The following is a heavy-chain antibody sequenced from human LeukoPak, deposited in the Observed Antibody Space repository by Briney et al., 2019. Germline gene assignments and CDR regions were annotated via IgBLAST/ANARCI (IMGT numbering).Heavy chain of an antibody. V-gene: IGHV4-39*07. CDR1: GGSISSSSYY. J-gene: IGHJ4*02. D-gene: IGHD3-16*02. CDR3: ARDGAYDYVWGSYRPPGPVDY. CDR2: IYYSGST. Sequence: SETLSLTCTVSGGSISSSSYYWGWIRQPPGKGLEWIGSIYYSGSTYYNPSLKSRVTISVDTSKNQFSLKLSPVTAADTAVYYCARDGAYDYVWGSYRPPGPVDYWGQGTLVTVSS.